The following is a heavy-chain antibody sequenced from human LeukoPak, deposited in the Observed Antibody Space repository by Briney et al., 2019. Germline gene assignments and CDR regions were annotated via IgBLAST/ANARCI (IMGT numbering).Heavy chain of an antibody. CDR3: ARERIAALDY. D-gene: IGHD6-6*01. Sequence: PSETLSLTCTVSGGSISSSSYYWSWIRQPPGKGLEWIGYIYYSGSTNYNPYLKSRVTISVDTSKNQFSLKLSSVTAADTAVYYCARERIAALDYWGQGTLVTVSS. CDR1: GGSISSSSYY. CDR2: IYYSGST. J-gene: IGHJ4*02. V-gene: IGHV4-61*01.